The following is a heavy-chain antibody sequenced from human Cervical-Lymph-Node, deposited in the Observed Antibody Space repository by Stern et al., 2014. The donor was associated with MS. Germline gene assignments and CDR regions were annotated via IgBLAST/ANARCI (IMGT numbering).Heavy chain of an antibody. CDR1: GFKFDDFA. J-gene: IGHJ5*02. CDR3: AKADDYAAGIDA. V-gene: IGHV3-9*01. CDR2: LGWNSEGR. Sequence: VQLGQSGGGMVQPGRSLRLSCEASGFKFDDFAMHWVRQAPGKGLEWVSGLGWNSEGRGYADSVQGRFTISRDNAKSSLYLQMNSLTAEDTALYYCAKADDYAAGIDAWGQGTLVVVSS. D-gene: IGHD3-16*01.